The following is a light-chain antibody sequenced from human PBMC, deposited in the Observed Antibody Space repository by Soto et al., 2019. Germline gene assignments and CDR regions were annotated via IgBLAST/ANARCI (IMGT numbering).Light chain of an antibody. CDR1: QSVSSN. V-gene: IGKV3-15*01. CDR2: GAS. Sequence: EVVMTQSPATLSVSPGERATLSCRASQSVSSNLAWYQQKPGQAPSLLVYGASTRASGVPARFSGSGSGTEFTLTISSLQSEDFAVYYCQQYNNWPPITFGQGTRLEIK. CDR3: QQYNNWPPIT. J-gene: IGKJ5*01.